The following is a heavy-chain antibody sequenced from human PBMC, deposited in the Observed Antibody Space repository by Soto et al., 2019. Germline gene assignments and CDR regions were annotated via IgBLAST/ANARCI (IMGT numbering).Heavy chain of an antibody. D-gene: IGHD6-19*01. CDR1: GFTFSYYW. J-gene: IGHJ1*01. Sequence: EMQLVESGGGLVQPGGSLRLSCAASGFTFSYYWMTWVRQAPGKGLEWVANINQDGSEKYYVDSVKGRFTISRDNAKNSLYLQLHSLRAEDTAVYYCARPDYSSGWYQAVYFHHWGQGALVTVSS. CDR3: ARPDYSSGWYQAVYFHH. V-gene: IGHV3-7*01. CDR2: INQDGSEK.